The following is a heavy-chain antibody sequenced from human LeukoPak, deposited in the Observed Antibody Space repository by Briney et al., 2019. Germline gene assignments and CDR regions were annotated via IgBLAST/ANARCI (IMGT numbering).Heavy chain of an antibody. D-gene: IGHD3-16*01. J-gene: IGHJ6*03. Sequence: PGGSLRLSYAASGYTFSSYAMHWVPQAPRKGREGGAVISYDGSNKYYADSVKDRFTISRDNSKNTLYLQMNSLMAEDTAVYYCARDYAAPGWDYMDVWGKGPTVTVSS. CDR2: ISYDGSNK. CDR1: GYTFSSYA. V-gene: IGHV3-30*04. CDR3: ARDYAAPGWDYMDV.